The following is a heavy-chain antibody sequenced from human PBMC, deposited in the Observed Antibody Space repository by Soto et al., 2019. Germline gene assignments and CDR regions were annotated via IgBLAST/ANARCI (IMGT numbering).Heavy chain of an antibody. D-gene: IGHD3-22*01. CDR1: GYTFTGYY. J-gene: IGHJ5*02. CDR2: INPNSGGT. V-gene: IGHV1-2*02. Sequence: ASVKVSCKASGYTFTGYYMHWVRQAPGQGLEWMGWINPNSGGTNYAQKFQGRVTMTRDTSISTAYMELSRLRSDDTAVYYCASSLLLDCYDSSGYYSWFDPWGQGTLVTVSS. CDR3: ASSLLLDCYDSSGYYSWFDP.